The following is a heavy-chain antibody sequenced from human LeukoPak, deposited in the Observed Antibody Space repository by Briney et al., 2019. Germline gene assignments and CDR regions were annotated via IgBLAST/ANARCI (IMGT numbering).Heavy chain of an antibody. Sequence: ALSLTCPVSGGSLRSGGYYWRWFRQHPGRGLAWIGDIYYSGSTHYNPSLKSRVTISVDTAKNQFSLKLSSVTAADTAVYYCARVYRLGDYVNGFDPWGQGTLVTVSS. D-gene: IGHD4-17*01. CDR3: ARVYRLGDYVNGFDP. CDR1: GGSLRSGGYY. V-gene: IGHV4-31*03. J-gene: IGHJ5*02. CDR2: IYYSGST.